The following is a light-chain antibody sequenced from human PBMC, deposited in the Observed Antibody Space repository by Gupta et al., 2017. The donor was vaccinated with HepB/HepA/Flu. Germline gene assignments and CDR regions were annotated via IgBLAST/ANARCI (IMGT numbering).Light chain of an antibody. V-gene: IGKV1-17*01. J-gene: IGKJ1*01. CDR2: AAS. CDR3: RQHKRDPLT. CDR1: QGSGNE. Sequence: IQMNQSPSSLSASIEDRVTITCRASQGSGNELGLGQQRKGEDPKRLIRAASILLSGVPPRFSGIGVGKEFTPTTSSLQPEEFATDYCRQHKRDPLTFGEGTTV.